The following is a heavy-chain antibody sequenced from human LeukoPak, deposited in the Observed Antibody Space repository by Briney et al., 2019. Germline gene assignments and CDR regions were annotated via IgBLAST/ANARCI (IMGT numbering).Heavy chain of an antibody. CDR3: ISITVG. CDR1: GFTFSRYW. J-gene: IGHJ4*02. D-gene: IGHD6-19*01. V-gene: IGHV3-74*01. Sequence: GGSLRLSRAASGFTFSRYWMHWVRQAPGKGLVWVSRIKSDGSDTSYADSVKGRFTISRDNAKNTLYLQMNSLRAEDTAVYYCISITVGGGQGTLVTVSS. CDR2: IKSDGSDT.